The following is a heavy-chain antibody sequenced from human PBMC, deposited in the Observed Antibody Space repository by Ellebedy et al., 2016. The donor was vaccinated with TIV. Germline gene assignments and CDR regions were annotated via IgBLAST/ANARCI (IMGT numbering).Heavy chain of an antibody. V-gene: IGHV3-7*01. Sequence: GESLKISCAASRFSFSSYWMSWVRQSPGRGLEWVANINQEGSEKYSVDSVKGRFTISRDNAKNSLYLEMNSLRGDDTAVYFCARDGSYGDYLSPTHAFEIWGQGTTVTVSS. J-gene: IGHJ3*02. CDR2: INQEGSEK. D-gene: IGHD4-17*01. CDR1: RFSFSSYW. CDR3: ARDGSYGDYLSPTHAFEI.